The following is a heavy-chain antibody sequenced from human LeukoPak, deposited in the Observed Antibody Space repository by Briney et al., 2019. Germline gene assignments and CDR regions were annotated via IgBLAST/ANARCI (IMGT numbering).Heavy chain of an antibody. V-gene: IGHV4-59*01. D-gene: IGHD5-24*01. CDR3: ATGTDGYKSDF. CDR2: ISYSGTT. Sequence: KPSGTLSLTCTVSGGSITNYFWSWLRQPPGKGLEWIGYISYSGTTNYIPSLKSRVTISVNTSKNQFSLKLSSVTTADTAVYYCATGTDGYKSDFWGQGTLVTVSS. J-gene: IGHJ4*02. CDR1: GGSITNYF.